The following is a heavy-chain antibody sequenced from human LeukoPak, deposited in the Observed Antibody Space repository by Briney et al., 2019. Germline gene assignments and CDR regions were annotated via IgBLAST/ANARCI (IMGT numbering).Heavy chain of an antibody. CDR1: GFTFCSYG. CDR3: AIMHGYYDGSGYWVQ. J-gene: IGHJ1*01. CDR2: ITPNADRT. D-gene: IGHD3-22*01. V-gene: IGHV3-23*01. Sequence: PGGSLRLSCAASGFTFCSYGMSWVRQAPGKGLEWVSFITPNADRTPYADSVEGRFTISRDNPRNTLYMQMNSLRDEDTAVYYCAIMHGYYDGSGYWVQWGQGTLVTVSS.